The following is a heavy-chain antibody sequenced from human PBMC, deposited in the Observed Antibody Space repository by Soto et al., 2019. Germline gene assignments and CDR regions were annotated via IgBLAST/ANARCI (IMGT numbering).Heavy chain of an antibody. CDR2: INAGGGST. V-gene: IGHV1-46*01. Sequence: GASVKVPCKASEYTFTNYHIHWVRQALGQGLEWMAIINAGGGSTYYAQKFQGRVTVTRDTSTTTVYMELSSLRSEDTAIYYCARDQWGHPLDHWGQGTLVTVSS. D-gene: IGHD3-16*01. CDR1: EYTFTNYH. CDR3: ARDQWGHPLDH. J-gene: IGHJ4*02.